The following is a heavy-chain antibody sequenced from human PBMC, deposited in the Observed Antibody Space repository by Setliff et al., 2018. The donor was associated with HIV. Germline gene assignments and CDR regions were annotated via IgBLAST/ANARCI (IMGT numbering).Heavy chain of an antibody. Sequence: SETLSLTCAVYGASLSGDYWTWIRQPPGRGMEWIGEINHGGNTNYNPSLKSRVTMSLDTSKSQFSLNLTSVTAADTAVYYCARGVGRFGVVTWFHPWGHGMQVTVSS. D-gene: IGHD3-3*01. CDR1: GASLSGDY. CDR3: ARGVGRFGVVTWFHP. CDR2: INHGGNT. V-gene: IGHV4-34*01. J-gene: IGHJ5*02.